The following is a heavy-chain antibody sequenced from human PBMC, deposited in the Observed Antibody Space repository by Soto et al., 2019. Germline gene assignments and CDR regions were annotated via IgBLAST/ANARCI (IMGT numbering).Heavy chain of an antibody. CDR3: AKDSYYCSGGSCYSPNGYFDL. J-gene: IGHJ2*01. D-gene: IGHD2-15*01. CDR2: ISGSGGST. Sequence: EVQLLESGGGLVQPGGSLRLSCAASGFTFSSYAMSWVRQAPGKGLEWVSAISGSGGSTYYADSVKGRFTISRDNSKNTLYLQMNSLRAEDTAVYYCAKDSYYCSGGSCYSPNGYFDLWCRGTLVTVSS. V-gene: IGHV3-23*01. CDR1: GFTFSSYA.